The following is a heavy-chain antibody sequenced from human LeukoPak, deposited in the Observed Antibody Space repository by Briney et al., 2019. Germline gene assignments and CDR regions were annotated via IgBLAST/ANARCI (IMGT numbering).Heavy chain of an antibody. CDR3: ARRYYYNLGSFPFDF. V-gene: IGHV4-34*01. CDR2: IHNSGTT. J-gene: IGHJ4*02. CDR1: GGPFSGYF. D-gene: IGHD3-10*01. Sequence: TTSETLSLTCAVSGGPFSGYFWSWIRQSSGKGLEWIGEIHNSGTTNYNPSLNSRVTIPEDTSKNQFYLNLSSVTAADTAVYYCARRYYYNLGSFPFDFWGQGTLVTVSS.